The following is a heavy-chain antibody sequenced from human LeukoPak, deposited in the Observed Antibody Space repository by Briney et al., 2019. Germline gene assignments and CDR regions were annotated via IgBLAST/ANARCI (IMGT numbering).Heavy chain of an antibody. V-gene: IGHV3-48*04. CDR1: GFTFSSYS. CDR3: ARDPDY. Sequence: GGSLRLSCAASGFTFSSYSMNWVRQAPGKGLEWVSYISSSSTIYYADSVKGRFTTSRDNAKNSLYLQMNSLRAEDTAVYYCARDPDYWGQGTLVTVSS. J-gene: IGHJ4*02. CDR2: ISSSSTI.